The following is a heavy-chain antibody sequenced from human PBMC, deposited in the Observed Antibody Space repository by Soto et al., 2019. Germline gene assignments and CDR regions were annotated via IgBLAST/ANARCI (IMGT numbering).Heavy chain of an antibody. CDR3: AVSGAAAGEGFFDY. D-gene: IGHD6-13*01. V-gene: IGHV4-30-2*01. CDR1: GGSISSGGYS. J-gene: IGHJ4*02. Sequence: QLQLQESGSGLVKPSQTLSLTCAVSGGSISSGGYSWSWIRQPPGKGLEWIGYIYHSGSTYYNPSLKSRVTISVDRSKNQFSLKLSSVTAADTAVYYCAVSGAAAGEGFFDYWGQGTLVTVSS. CDR2: IYHSGST.